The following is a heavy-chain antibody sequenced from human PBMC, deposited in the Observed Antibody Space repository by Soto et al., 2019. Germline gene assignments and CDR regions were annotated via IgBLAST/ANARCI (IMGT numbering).Heavy chain of an antibody. CDR1: GFTLSNYA. J-gene: IGHJ4*02. CDR3: ARDRSAWTSSEPLY. CDR2: IGVSGYDT. V-gene: IGHV3-23*01. D-gene: IGHD2-2*01. Sequence: EVQLLESGGGLVQPGGSLRLSCAASGFTLSNYAMTWVRQAPGKGLEWVSTIGVSGYDTFYADSVKRRFTISRDTSKNTLYLQMNSLRVGDTALYYCARDRSAWTSSEPLYWGQGTLITVSS.